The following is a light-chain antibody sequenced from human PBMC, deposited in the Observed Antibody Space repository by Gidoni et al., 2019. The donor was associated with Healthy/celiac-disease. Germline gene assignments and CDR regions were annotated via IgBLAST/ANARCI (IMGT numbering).Light chain of an antibody. J-gene: IGKJ1*01. CDR3: QQYDKQPPPMYT. CDR2: DAS. V-gene: IGKV1-33*01. Sequence: IQTTQSPSPLSASVGDRVTNTCQASQDISNYLNWYQQKPGKAPKLLIYDASNLETGVPSRFRGSGSGTEFTFAISILQPEESATDYGQQYDKQPPPMYTFGQGTKVEIK. CDR1: QDISNY.